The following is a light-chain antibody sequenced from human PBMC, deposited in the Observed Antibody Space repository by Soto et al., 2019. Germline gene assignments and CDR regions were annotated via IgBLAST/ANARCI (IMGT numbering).Light chain of an antibody. J-gene: IGKJ2*01. CDR1: QSVNSN. V-gene: IGKV3-15*01. Sequence: EIVMTQSPATLSVSPGERATLSCRASQSVNSNLAWYQQKPGQAPSLLIYGASTRATGVPARFSGSGSGTEFTLTISSLQSEDFAGYYCQQYNKWPPYTFGQGTKLEIK. CDR3: QQYNKWPPYT. CDR2: GAS.